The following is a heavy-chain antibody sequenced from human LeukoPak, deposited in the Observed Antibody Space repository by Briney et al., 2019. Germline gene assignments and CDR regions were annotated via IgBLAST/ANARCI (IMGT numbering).Heavy chain of an antibody. V-gene: IGHV3-64D*09. CDR3: VKTPLRLGELSPEYFQH. D-gene: IGHD3-16*02. J-gene: IGHJ1*01. CDR1: GFTFSSYA. Sequence: GWSLRLSCSASGFTFSSYAMHWVRQAPGKGLEYVSAISSNGGSTYYADSVKGRFTISRDNSKNTLYLQMSSLRPEDTAVYYCVKTPLRLGELSPEYFQHWGQGTLVTVSS. CDR2: ISSNGGST.